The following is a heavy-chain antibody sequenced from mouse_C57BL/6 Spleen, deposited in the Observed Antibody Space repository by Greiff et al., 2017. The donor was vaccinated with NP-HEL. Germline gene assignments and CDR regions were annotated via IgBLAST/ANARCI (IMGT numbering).Heavy chain of an antibody. J-gene: IGHJ4*01. V-gene: IGHV14-1*01. D-gene: IGHD1-1*01. CDR3: TTGGSSSYYAMDY. CDR1: GFNIKDYY. Sequence: VQLQHSGAELVRPGASVKLSCTASGFNIKDYYMHWVKQRPEQGLEWIGRIDPEDGDTEYAPKFQGKATMTADTSSNTAYLQLSSLTSEDTAVYYCTTGGSSSYYAMDYWGQGTSVTVSS. CDR2: IDPEDGDT.